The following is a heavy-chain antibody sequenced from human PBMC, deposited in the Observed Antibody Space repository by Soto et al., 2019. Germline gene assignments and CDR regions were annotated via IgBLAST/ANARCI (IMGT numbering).Heavy chain of an antibody. CDR2: IMPVFRTP. D-gene: IGHD2-8*01. J-gene: IGHJ6*02. Sequence: QVHLEQSGAEVKKPGSSVKVSCKASGGTFRTAAISWVRQAPGQGLEWLGGIMPVFRTPAYAQKFQGRVTITADESSSTAYRELSSLRSDDTAVYYCARDNDRPQLGGNYYYILDVWGQGTTITVSS. V-gene: IGHV1-69*12. CDR1: GGTFRTAA. CDR3: ARDNDRPQLGGNYYYILDV.